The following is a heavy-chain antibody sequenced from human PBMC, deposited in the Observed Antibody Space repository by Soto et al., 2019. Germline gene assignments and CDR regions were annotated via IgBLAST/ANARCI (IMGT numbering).Heavy chain of an antibody. D-gene: IGHD1-1*01. Sequence: PSETLSLTCTVSGGSISSSSYYWVLIRQPPGKGLEWIGSIYYSGSTYYNPSLKSRVTISVDTSKNQFSLKLSSVTAADTAVYYCARLEGRKGNFDYWGQGTLVTVSS. CDR2: IYYSGST. CDR3: ARLEGRKGNFDY. V-gene: IGHV4-39*01. CDR1: GGSISSSSYY. J-gene: IGHJ4*02.